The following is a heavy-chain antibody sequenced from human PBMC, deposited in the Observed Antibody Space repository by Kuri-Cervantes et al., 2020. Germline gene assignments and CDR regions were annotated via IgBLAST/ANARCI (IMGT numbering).Heavy chain of an antibody. CDR2: ISSSSSTI. CDR1: GFTFSSYA. Sequence: GGSLRLSCAASGFTFSSYAMSWVRQAPGKGLEWVSYISSSSSTIYYADSVKGRFTISRDNTKNSLYLQMNSLRSEDTAVYYCARLPSPYSGYDSGDDYWGQGTLVTVSS. V-gene: IGHV3-48*01. CDR3: ARLPSPYSGYDSGDDY. D-gene: IGHD5-12*01. J-gene: IGHJ4*02.